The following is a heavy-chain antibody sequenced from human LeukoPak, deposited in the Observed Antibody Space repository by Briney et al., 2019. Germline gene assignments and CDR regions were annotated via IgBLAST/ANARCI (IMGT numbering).Heavy chain of an antibody. D-gene: IGHD5-24*01. J-gene: IGHJ4*02. CDR3: ARDWEATRPEDY. Sequence: PSETLSLTCAVYGGSFSGYYWSWIRQPPGKGLEWIGEINHSGSTNYNPSLKSRVTISVDTSKNQFSLKLSSVTAADTAVYYCARDWEATRPEDYWGQGTLVTVSS. CDR2: INHSGST. V-gene: IGHV4-34*01. CDR1: GGSFSGYY.